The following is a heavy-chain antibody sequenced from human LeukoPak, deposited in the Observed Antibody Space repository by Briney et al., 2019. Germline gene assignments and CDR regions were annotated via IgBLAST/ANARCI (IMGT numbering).Heavy chain of an antibody. D-gene: IGHD1-26*01. CDR1: GYTFTSYG. CDR3: ARARFSGRRTNLFDY. Sequence: GASVKVSCKASGYTFTSYGISWVRQAPGQGLEWMGGIIPIFGTANYAQKFQGRVTITTDESTSTAYMELSSLRSEDTAVYYCARARFSGRRTNLFDYWGQGTLVTVSS. V-gene: IGHV1-69*05. J-gene: IGHJ4*02. CDR2: IIPIFGTA.